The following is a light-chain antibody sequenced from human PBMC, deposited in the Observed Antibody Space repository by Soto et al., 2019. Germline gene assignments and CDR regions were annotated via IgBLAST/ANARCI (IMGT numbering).Light chain of an antibody. CDR3: SSYTSSSTLV. V-gene: IGLV2-14*01. CDR1: SSDIGSGYAY. Sequence: QSVLTQPASVSGSPGQSITISCTGTSSDIGSGYAYVSWYQQHPGKAPKVIIYEVRHRPSSVSSRFSGSRSGNTASLTISGLQAEDEAHYYCSSYTSSSTLVFGGGTQLTVL. CDR2: EVR. J-gene: IGLJ7*01.